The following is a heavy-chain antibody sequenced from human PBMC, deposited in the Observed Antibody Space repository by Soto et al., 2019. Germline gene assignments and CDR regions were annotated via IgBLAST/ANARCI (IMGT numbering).Heavy chain of an antibody. V-gene: IGHV4-59*01. D-gene: IGHD6-19*01. CDR3: ARSSGIAVAGISFDY. Sequence: SDTLFPTCPVSGGSISSYYWSRIRQPPGKGLEWIGYIYYSGSTNYNPSLKSRVTISVDTSKNQFSLKLSSVTAADTAVFYCARSSGIAVAGISFDYWGQGTLVNGSS. CDR1: GGSISSYY. J-gene: IGHJ4*02. CDR2: IYYSGST.